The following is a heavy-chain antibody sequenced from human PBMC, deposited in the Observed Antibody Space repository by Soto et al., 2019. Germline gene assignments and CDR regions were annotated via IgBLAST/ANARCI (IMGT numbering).Heavy chain of an antibody. Sequence: GGSLRLSCAASGFTFSSYGMHWVRQAPGKGLEWVAVIWYDGSNKYYADSVKGRFTISRDNSKNTLYLQMNSLRAEDTAVYYCARDGEADPPPATIDYWGQGTLVTVSS. CDR1: GFTFSSYG. CDR3: ARDGEADPPPATIDY. V-gene: IGHV3-33*01. CDR2: IWYDGSNK. D-gene: IGHD3-10*01. J-gene: IGHJ4*02.